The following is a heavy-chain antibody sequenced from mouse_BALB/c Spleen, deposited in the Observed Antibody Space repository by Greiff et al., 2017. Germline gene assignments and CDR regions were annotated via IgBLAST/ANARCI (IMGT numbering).Heavy chain of an antibody. CDR2: ISYSGST. J-gene: IGHJ2*01. V-gene: IGHV3-8*02. D-gene: IGHD4-1*01. CDR1: GDSITSGY. Sequence: EVHLVESGPSLVKPSQTLSLTCSVTGDSITSGYWNWIRKFPGNKLEYMGYISYSGSTYYNPSLKSRISITRDTSKNQYYLQLNSVTTEDTATYYCARSLGQGYYFDYWGQGTTLTVSS. CDR3: ARSLGQGYYFDY.